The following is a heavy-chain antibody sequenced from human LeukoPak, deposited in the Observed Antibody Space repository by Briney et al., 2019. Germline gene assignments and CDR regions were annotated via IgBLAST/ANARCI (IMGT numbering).Heavy chain of an antibody. CDR2: IRYDGSNK. CDR1: GFTFSSYV. D-gene: IGHD3-22*01. J-gene: IGHJ3*02. Sequence: GGSLRLSCAASGFTFSSYVMHWVRQAPGKGLEWVAFIRYDGSNKYYADSVKGRFTISRDNSKNTLYLQMNSLRAEDTAVYYCAKDLAPYDSSGYYFDAFDIWGQGTMVTVSS. V-gene: IGHV3-30*02. CDR3: AKDLAPYDSSGYYFDAFDI.